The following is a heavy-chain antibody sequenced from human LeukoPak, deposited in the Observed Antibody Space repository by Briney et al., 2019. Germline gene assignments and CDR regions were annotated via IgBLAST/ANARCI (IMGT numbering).Heavy chain of an antibody. CDR3: ARGWGTTHFDY. Sequence: PGGSLRLSCAASGFTFSSFAMSWVRQAPGKGLEWVPTIIGSGGATYYADSVKGRFTISRDNSKNTLYLQMNSLRAEDTTLYYCARGWGTTHFDYWGQGTLVTVSS. V-gene: IGHV3-23*01. CDR2: IIGSGGAT. D-gene: IGHD3-16*01. CDR1: GFTFSSFA. J-gene: IGHJ4*02.